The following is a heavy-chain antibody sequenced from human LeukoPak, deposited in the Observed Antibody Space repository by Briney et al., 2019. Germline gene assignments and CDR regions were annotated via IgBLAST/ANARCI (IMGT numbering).Heavy chain of an antibody. CDR2: IYYSWST. CDR3: ARAATVTTLIWFDP. D-gene: IGHD4-17*01. J-gene: IGHJ5*02. CDR1: GGSISSYY. Sequence: SETLSLTCTVSGGSISSYYWNWIRQPPGKGLEWIGYIYYSWSTNYNPSLKSRVTISVDTSRNQFSLKLSSVTAADKAVYYCARAATVTTLIWFDPWGQGTLVTVSS. V-gene: IGHV4-59*01.